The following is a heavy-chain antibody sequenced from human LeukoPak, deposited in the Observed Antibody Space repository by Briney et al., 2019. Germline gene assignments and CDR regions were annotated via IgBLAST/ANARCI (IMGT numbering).Heavy chain of an antibody. Sequence: PGGSLRLSCAASGXTFSSYAMSWVRQAPGKGLEWVSAISGSGGSTYYADSVKGRFTISRDNSKNTLYLQMNSLRAEDTAVYYCAKDGRHSSGWYNCWGQGTLVTVSS. J-gene: IGHJ4*02. V-gene: IGHV3-23*01. CDR2: ISGSGGST. CDR3: AKDGRHSSGWYNC. D-gene: IGHD6-19*01. CDR1: GXTFSSYA.